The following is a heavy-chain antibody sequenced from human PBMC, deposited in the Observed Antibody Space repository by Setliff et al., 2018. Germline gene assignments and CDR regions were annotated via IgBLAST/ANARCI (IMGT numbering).Heavy chain of an antibody. Sequence: PSETLSLTCAVSGGSVTSHHWSWIRQPPGKGLEWIGFIFYSGDTNSNPSLKSRVTMSVDTSKNQFSLNLSSVTAADTAVYYCARTGTYRYFDYWGQGALVTVSS. CDR3: ARTGTYRYFDY. CDR1: GGSVTSHH. D-gene: IGHD1-26*01. V-gene: IGHV4-59*08. CDR2: IFYSGDT. J-gene: IGHJ4*02.